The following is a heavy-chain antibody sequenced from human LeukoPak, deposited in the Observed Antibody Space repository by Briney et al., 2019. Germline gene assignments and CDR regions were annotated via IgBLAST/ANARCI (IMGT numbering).Heavy chain of an antibody. CDR1: GGSFSGYY. Sequence: SETPSLTCAVYGGSFSGYYWSWIRQPPGQGLEWIGEINHSGSTNYNPSLKSRVTISVDTSKNQFSLKLSSVTAADTAVYYCARGGYYDSSGYYQWNWFDPWGQGTLVTVSS. CDR2: INHSGST. D-gene: IGHD3-22*01. J-gene: IGHJ5*02. V-gene: IGHV4-34*01. CDR3: ARGGYYDSSGYYQWNWFDP.